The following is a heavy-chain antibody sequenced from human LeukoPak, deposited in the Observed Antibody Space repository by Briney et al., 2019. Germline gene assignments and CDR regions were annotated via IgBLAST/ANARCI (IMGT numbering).Heavy chain of an antibody. J-gene: IGHJ4*02. CDR3: ARDYSYPDY. CDR2: IYSSGRT. D-gene: IGHD5-18*01. CDR1: GASISAYH. V-gene: IGHV4-4*07. Sequence: PSETLSLTCSVSGASISAYHWSWIRQPARKGLEWIGRIYSSGRTNYIPSLKSRLTMSVDTSKNQFSLKLNSVTAADTAVYYCARDYSYPDYWGQGTLVTVSS.